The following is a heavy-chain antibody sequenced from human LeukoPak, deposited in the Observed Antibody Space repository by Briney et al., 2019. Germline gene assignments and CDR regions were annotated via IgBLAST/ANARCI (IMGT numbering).Heavy chain of an antibody. CDR1: GGAFSSYA. J-gene: IGHJ6*03. D-gene: IGHD3-3*01. CDR2: IIPIFGTA. Sequence: SVKVSCKASGGAFSSYAISWVRQAPGQGLEWMGRIIPIFGTANYAQKFQGRVTIATDESTSTAYMELSSLRSEDTAVYYCALPYYDFWSGYSSMDVWGKGTTVTVSS. CDR3: ALPYYDFWSGYSSMDV. V-gene: IGHV1-69*05.